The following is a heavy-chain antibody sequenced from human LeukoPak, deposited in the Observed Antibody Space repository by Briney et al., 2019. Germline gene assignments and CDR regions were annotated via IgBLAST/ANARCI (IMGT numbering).Heavy chain of an antibody. D-gene: IGHD3-10*01. CDR3: ARAGLHHYYMDV. CDR1: GYTFTGYY. V-gene: IGHV1-2*02. Sequence: ASVNVSCKASGYTFTGYYMHWVRQAPGQGLEWMGWINPNSGGTNYAQKFQGRVTMTRDTSISTAYMELSRLRSDDTAVYYCARAGLHHYYMDVWGKGTTVTVSS. J-gene: IGHJ6*03. CDR2: INPNSGGT.